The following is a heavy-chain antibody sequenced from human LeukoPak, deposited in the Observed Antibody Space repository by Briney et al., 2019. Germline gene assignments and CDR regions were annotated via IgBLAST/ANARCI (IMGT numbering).Heavy chain of an antibody. J-gene: IGHJ4*02. CDR3: ARSLCSSSSCSRKGPFDY. D-gene: IGHD2-2*01. V-gene: IGHV4-59*01. Sequence: SETLSLTCTVSGGSISPYYWSWIRQSPGKGLEWIGNIYYSGSTNYIPSLESRVTISVDTSKNQFSLKLNSVTAADTAVYYCARSLCSSSSCSRKGPFDYWAREPWSPSPQ. CDR1: GGSISPYY. CDR2: IYYSGST.